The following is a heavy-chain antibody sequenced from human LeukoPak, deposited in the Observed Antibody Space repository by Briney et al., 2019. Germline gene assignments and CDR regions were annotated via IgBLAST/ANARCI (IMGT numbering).Heavy chain of an antibody. Sequence: SETLSLTCAVYGGSFSGYYWSWIRQPPGKGLEWIGEINHSGSTNYNPSLKSRVTISVDTSKNQFSLKLSSVTAADTAVYYCARSTSRDGYNFGWFDPWAREPWSPSPQ. CDR2: INHSGST. CDR3: ARSTSRDGYNFGWFDP. D-gene: IGHD5-24*01. V-gene: IGHV4-34*01. CDR1: GGSFSGYY. J-gene: IGHJ5*02.